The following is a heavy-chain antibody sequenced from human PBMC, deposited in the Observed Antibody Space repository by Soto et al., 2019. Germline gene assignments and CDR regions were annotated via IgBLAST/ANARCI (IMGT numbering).Heavy chain of an antibody. J-gene: IGHJ6*02. CDR3: STGGKYYGMDV. Sequence: SGGSLRLSCAASGFTFSKAWMSWVRQAPGKGLDWVGRIKSKTDGGTIDYAAPVKGRFTISRDDSKNTLYLQMNSLRTEDTAVYYCSTGGKYYGMDVWGQGTTVT. CDR2: IKSKTDGGTI. D-gene: IGHD1-26*01. CDR1: GFTFSKAW. V-gene: IGHV3-15*01.